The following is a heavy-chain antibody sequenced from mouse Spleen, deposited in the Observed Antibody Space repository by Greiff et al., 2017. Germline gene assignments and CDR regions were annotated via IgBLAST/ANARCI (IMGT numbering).Heavy chain of an antibody. V-gene: IGHV1-69*02. Sequence: QVQLQQPGAELVRPGASVKLSCKASGYTFTSYWINWVKQRPGQGLEWIGNIYPSDSYTNYNQKFKDKATLTVDKSSSTAYMQLSSPTSEDSAVYYCARLLYPSYWGQGTTLTVSS. J-gene: IGHJ2*01. CDR1: GYTFTSYW. CDR3: ARLLYPSY. D-gene: IGHD2-12*01. CDR2: IYPSDSYT.